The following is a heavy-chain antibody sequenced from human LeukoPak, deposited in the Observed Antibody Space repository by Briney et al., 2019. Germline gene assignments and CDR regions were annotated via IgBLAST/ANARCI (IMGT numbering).Heavy chain of an antibody. CDR3: ARDQLGGNVDY. Sequence: GASVKVSCKAAGFTFTSSAVQWVRQARGQRLEWIRWIVVGSGNTNYARKFQERVTITRDMSRSRAYMELSSLRAEDTAVYYCARDQLGGNVDYWGQGTLVTVSS. V-gene: IGHV1-58*01. CDR1: GFTFTSSA. CDR2: IVVGSGNT. J-gene: IGHJ4*02. D-gene: IGHD4-23*01.